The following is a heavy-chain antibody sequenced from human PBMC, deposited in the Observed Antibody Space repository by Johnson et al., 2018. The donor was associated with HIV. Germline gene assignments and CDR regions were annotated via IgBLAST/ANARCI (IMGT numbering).Heavy chain of an antibody. D-gene: IGHD4-23*01. CDR3: AREFHDYGGGDAFDI. V-gene: IGHV3-53*01. Sequence: VQLVESGGGLIQPGGSLRLSCAASGFTVSSNYMSWVRQAPVKGLEWVSVIYSGGSTYYADSVKGRFSISRDNSKNTLHLQMNSLRAEDTAVYYWAREFHDYGGGDAFDIWGQGTMVTVSS. CDR1: GFTVSSNY. J-gene: IGHJ3*02. CDR2: IYSGGST.